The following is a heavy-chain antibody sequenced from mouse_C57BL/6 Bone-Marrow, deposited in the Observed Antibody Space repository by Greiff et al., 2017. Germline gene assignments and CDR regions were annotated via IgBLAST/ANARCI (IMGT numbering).Heavy chain of an antibody. CDR1: GYAFSSSW. J-gene: IGHJ2*01. Sequence: QVQLQQSGPELVKPGASVKISCKASGYAFSSSWMNWVKQRPGKGLEWIGRIYPGDGDTNYNGKFKGKATLTADKSSSTAYMQLSSLTSEDSAVYFCARLTLYGNYPHYFDYWGQGTTLTGSS. D-gene: IGHD2-1*01. CDR3: ARLTLYGNYPHYFDY. V-gene: IGHV1-82*01. CDR2: IYPGDGDT.